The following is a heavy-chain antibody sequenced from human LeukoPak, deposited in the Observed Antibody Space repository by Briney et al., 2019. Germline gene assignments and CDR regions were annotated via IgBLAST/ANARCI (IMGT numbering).Heavy chain of an antibody. CDR1: GFLVSTNY. J-gene: IGHJ6*03. Sequence: SGGSLRLSCAASGFLVSTNYMSWVRQAPGKGLEWVSVIYSGDNTYYADSVKGRFTIYRDNSRNTPYLQMNSLRVEDTAVYYCGRDLGVGFCSSTGCNNLNMDVWGKGTTVTVSS. CDR2: IYSGDNT. D-gene: IGHD2-2*01. V-gene: IGHV3-53*01. CDR3: GRDLGVGFCSSTGCNNLNMDV.